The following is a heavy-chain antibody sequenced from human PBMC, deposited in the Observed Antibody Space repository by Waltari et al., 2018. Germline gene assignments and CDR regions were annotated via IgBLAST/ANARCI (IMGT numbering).Heavy chain of an antibody. CDR3: ARGMRSGSGYFYYYLDV. Sequence: QVQLVESGGGLVQPGRSLTVSCEASGFTFGLYTLHWVRQAPGKDLEWGAAISFDGVEKSSADSVRGRFTLSRDNSKATVKVEMKSLRAEDTAMYYCARGMRSGSGYFYYYLDVWGKGTTVTVSS. CDR1: GFTFGLYT. CDR2: ISFDGVEK. J-gene: IGHJ6*03. V-gene: IGHV3-30*17. D-gene: IGHD6-25*01.